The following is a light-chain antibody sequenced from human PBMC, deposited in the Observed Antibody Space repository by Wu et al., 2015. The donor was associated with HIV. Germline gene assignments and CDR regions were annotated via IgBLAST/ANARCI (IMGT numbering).Light chain of an antibody. Sequence: EIVLTQSPGTLSLSPGERGTLSCRASQSVSNSNLAWYQQRPGQTPRLLIYSTSSRATGVPDRFSGRGSGTDFTLTVNRLEPEDFAVYYCQQYESAPLTFGGGTKVRSN. CDR1: QSVSNSN. J-gene: IGKJ4*01. V-gene: IGKV3-20*01. CDR3: QQYESAPLT. CDR2: STS.